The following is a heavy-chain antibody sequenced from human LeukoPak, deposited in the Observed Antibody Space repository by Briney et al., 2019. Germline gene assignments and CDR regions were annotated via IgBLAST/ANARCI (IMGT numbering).Heavy chain of an antibody. CDR3: AKDRGSGWAYYYNGMDV. D-gene: IGHD6-19*01. CDR1: GFTFSTYA. Sequence: GGSLRLSCEASGFTFSTYAMGWVRQAPGEGLEWVSHINDIGGSTYYAGSVRGRFTISRDNSKNTLNLQMNSLRTEDTAVYYCAKDRGSGWAYYYNGMDVWGQGTTVTVSS. J-gene: IGHJ6*02. V-gene: IGHV3-23*01. CDR2: INDIGGST.